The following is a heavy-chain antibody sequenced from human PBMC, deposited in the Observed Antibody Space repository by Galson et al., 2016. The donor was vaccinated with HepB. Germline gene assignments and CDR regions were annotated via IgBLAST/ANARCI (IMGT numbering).Heavy chain of an antibody. V-gene: IGHV4-34*01. Sequence: SETLSLTCAVYGGSFSGNYWNWIRQPPGKGLEWIGEISHSGSTNYNPSLKSRVTISVDTSKNQFSLKLSSVTAADTAVYYCARTLSPTNQYFFNSWGQGTLVTVSS. D-gene: IGHD1-14*01. CDR1: GGSFSGNY. J-gene: IGHJ4*02. CDR2: ISHSGST. CDR3: ARTLSPTNQYFFNS.